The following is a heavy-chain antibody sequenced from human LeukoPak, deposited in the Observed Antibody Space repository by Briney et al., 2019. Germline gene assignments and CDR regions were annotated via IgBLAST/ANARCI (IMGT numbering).Heavy chain of an antibody. J-gene: IGHJ3*01. CDR3: ARDRIRGYSDAFDL. CDR2: IYTSGST. CDR1: GGSISSGSYY. V-gene: IGHV4-61*02. Sequence: SETLSLTCTVSGGSISSGSYYWSWIRQPAGKGLEWIGRIYTSGSTNYNPSLKSRVTISVDTSKNQFSLKLSSVTAADTAVYYCARDRIRGYSDAFDLWGQGTMVTVSS. D-gene: IGHD3-10*01.